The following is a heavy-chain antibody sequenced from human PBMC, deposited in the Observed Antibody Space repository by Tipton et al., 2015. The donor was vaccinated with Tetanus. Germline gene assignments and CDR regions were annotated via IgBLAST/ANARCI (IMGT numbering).Heavy chain of an antibody. D-gene: IGHD4-23*01. Sequence: TLSLTCTVSGGSINSYYWSWVRLPPGKGLEWIGNVHYSGSTHYNPSLKSRVIISVDTSKNQLSLKLTSVTAADTAVYYCASMTPVDWYFDLWGRGTLVTVSS. V-gene: IGHV4-59*01. CDR2: VHYSGST. CDR3: ASMTPVDWYFDL. J-gene: IGHJ2*01. CDR1: GGSINSYY.